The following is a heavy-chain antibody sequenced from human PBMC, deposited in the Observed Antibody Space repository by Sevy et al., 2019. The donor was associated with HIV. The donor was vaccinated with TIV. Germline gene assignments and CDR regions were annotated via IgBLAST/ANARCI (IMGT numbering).Heavy chain of an antibody. D-gene: IGHD6-19*01. CDR2: IIPILGTV. CDR3: ASGEGNGWYYFDY. V-gene: IGHV1-69*13. J-gene: IGHJ4*02. Sequence: ASVKVSCKASGGTFSSYGISWVRQAPGQGLEWMGGIIPILGTVNNAQKFQGRVTITADESTKTAYMELSSLRSEDTAVYDCASGEGNGWYYFDYWGQETLVTVSS. CDR1: GGTFSSYG.